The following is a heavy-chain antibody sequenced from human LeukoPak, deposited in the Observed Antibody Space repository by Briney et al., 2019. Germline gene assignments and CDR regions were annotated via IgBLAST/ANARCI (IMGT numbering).Heavy chain of an antibody. CDR2: INPNIGAT. CDR1: GYTFTGYF. J-gene: IGHJ5*02. CDR3: ARGGYVIVRDWFDP. Sequence: GASVKVSCKASGYTFTGYFMHWVRQAPGQGLEWIGWINPNIGATKYARKFQGRVTMTRDTSMNTAYMELSRLRSDDTALYYCARGGYVIVRDWFDPWGQGTLVTVSS. V-gene: IGHV1-2*02. D-gene: IGHD2/OR15-2a*01.